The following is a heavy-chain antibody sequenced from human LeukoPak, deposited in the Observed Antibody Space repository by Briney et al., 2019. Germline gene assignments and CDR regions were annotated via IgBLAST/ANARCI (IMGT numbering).Heavy chain of an antibody. Sequence: GGSLRLSCAASGFSFSTSPMSWVRQPPGKGLEWVSAMNNGPGATFYRDSVRGRFTISRDDSKSALYLQMNSLRAEDTGTYYCAKTHYDLLDVWGQGTTVTVSS. V-gene: IGHV3-23*01. CDR2: MNNGPGAT. CDR3: AKTHYDLLDV. J-gene: IGHJ6*02. CDR1: GFSFSTSP. D-gene: IGHD5-12*01.